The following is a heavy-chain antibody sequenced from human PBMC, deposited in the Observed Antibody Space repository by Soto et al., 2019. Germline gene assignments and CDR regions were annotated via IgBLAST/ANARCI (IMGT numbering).Heavy chain of an antibody. D-gene: IGHD6-19*01. CDR2: IYHSGST. V-gene: IGHV4-30-2*01. CDR1: GGSISSGGYS. Sequence: SETLSLTCAVSGGSISSGGYSWSWIRQPPGKGLEWIGYIYHSGSTYYNPSLKSRVTISVDRSKNQFSLKLSSVTAADTAVYYCVRARAVAGPFDYWGQGTLVTVS. J-gene: IGHJ4*02. CDR3: VRARAVAGPFDY.